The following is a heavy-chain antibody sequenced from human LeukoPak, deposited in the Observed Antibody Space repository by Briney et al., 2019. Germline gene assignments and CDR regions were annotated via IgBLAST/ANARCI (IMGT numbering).Heavy chain of an antibody. CDR1: GFTFSSSA. CDR3: AKDGSSSCTD. V-gene: IGHV3-30*02. D-gene: IGHD3-10*01. Sequence: GGSLRLSCGASGFTFSSSAMHWVRQGPGKGLEWVAYIAHHGNNKYYAESVKGRFTISRDNSKGSLYLQMNSLRADDTAVYYCAKDGSSSCTDWGQGTLVRVSS. J-gene: IGHJ4*02. CDR2: IAHHGNNK.